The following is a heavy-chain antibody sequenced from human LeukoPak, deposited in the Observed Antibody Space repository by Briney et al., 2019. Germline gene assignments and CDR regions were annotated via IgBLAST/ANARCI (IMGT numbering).Heavy chain of an antibody. J-gene: IGHJ6*03. D-gene: IGHD3-10*01. CDR3: AKNYGSGSSVKYYYYMDV. V-gene: IGHV3-7*03. CDR2: IKQDGGEI. CDR1: GFTFTTYW. Sequence: GGSLRLSCVASGFTFTTYWMSWARQAPGKGLEWVANIKQDGGEIYYVDSVKGRFTISRDNSKNTLYLQMNSLRAEDSAVYYCAKNYGSGSSVKYYYYMDVWGKGTTVTVSS.